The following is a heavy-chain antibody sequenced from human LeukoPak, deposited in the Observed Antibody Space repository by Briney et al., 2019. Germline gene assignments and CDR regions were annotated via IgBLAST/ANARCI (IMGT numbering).Heavy chain of an antibody. CDR3: ARNPYSSRHYYYYGMDV. Sequence: GGSLRLSCAASGFTFSSYAMHWVRQAPGKGLEWVAVISYDGSNKYYADSVKGRFTISRDNSKNTLYLQMNSLRAEDTAVYYCARNPYSSRHYYYYGMDVWGQGTTVTVSS. CDR1: GFTFSSYA. V-gene: IGHV3-30-3*01. CDR2: ISYDGSNK. J-gene: IGHJ6*02. D-gene: IGHD6-19*01.